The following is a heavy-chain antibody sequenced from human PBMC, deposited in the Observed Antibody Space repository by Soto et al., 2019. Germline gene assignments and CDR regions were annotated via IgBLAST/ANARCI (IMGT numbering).Heavy chain of an antibody. Sequence: GGSLRLSCAASGFTFSSYGMHWVRQAPGKGLEWVAVIWYDGSNKYYADSVKGRFTISRDNSKNTLYLQMNSLRAEDTAVYYCARIPYSGYDYLVGNYYYYGMDVWGQGTTVTVSS. CDR3: ARIPYSGYDYLVGNYYYYGMDV. D-gene: IGHD5-12*01. V-gene: IGHV3-33*01. CDR1: GFTFSSYG. CDR2: IWYDGSNK. J-gene: IGHJ6*02.